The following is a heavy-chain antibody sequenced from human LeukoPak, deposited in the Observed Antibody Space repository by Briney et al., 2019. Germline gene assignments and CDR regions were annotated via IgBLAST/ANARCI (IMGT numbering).Heavy chain of an antibody. D-gene: IGHD3-10*01. J-gene: IGHJ5*02. V-gene: IGHV1-2*02. CDR3: ARDRNQYYYGSGSYYNWDWFDP. CDR2: INPNSGGT. CDR1: GYTFTGYY. Sequence: ASVKVSCKASGYTFTGYYMHWVRQAPGQGLEWMGWINPNSGGTNYAQKFQGRVTMTRDTSISTAYMELSRLRSDDTAVYYRARDRNQYYYGSGSYYNWDWFDPWGQGTLVTVSS.